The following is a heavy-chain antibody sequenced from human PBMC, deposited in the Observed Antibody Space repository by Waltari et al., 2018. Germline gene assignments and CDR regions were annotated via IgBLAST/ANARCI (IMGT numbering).Heavy chain of an antibody. CDR1: GGSFSGYY. CDR3: ARGFRAGTKVYYYYYMDV. CDR2: INHSGRT. J-gene: IGHJ6*03. V-gene: IGHV4-34*01. Sequence: QVQLQQWGAGLLKPSETLSLPCAVYGGSFSGYYWSWIRQPPGKGLEWIGEINHSGRTNYNPSPKSRVTISVDTSKNQFSLKLSSVTAADTAVYYCARGFRAGTKVYYYYYMDVWGKGTTVTVSS. D-gene: IGHD6-13*01.